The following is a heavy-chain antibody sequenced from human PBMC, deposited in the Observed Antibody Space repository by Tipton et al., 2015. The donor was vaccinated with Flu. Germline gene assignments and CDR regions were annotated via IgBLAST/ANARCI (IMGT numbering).Heavy chain of an antibody. V-gene: IGHV4-34*01. CDR3: ARGRRIVTSYFVSPSGFDV. Sequence: LRLSCAVYNASFSDYYWNWIRQPPGKGLEWIGDINHVGSAVYTPSLKGRVTISVDTPNNQLSLRLSSVTAADTAVYYCARGRRIVTSYFVSPSGFDVWGHGTMVTVSS. CDR1: NASFSDYY. D-gene: IGHD3-22*01. J-gene: IGHJ6*02. CDR2: INHVGSA.